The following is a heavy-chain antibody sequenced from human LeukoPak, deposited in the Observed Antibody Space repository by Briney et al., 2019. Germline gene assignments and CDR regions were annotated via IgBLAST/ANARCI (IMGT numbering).Heavy chain of an antibody. Sequence: ETLSLTCTVSGGSISSSSYYWGWIRQPPGKGLEWIGSIYYSGSTYYNPSLKSRVTISVDTSNNQFSLKLSSVTAADTAVYYCARLSTATPHAFDIWGQGTMVTVSS. CDR2: IYYSGST. D-gene: IGHD4-17*01. J-gene: IGHJ3*02. V-gene: IGHV4-39*01. CDR1: GGSISSSSYY. CDR3: ARLSTATPHAFDI.